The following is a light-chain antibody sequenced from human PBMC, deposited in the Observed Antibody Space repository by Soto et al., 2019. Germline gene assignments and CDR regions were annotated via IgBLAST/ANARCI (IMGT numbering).Light chain of an antibody. CDR1: QSIGSY. V-gene: IGKV3-11*01. CDR2: DAS. Sequence: EIVLTQSPATLSLSPGERATLSCRASQSIGSYLALYQQKPGQAPRLLIYDASNRATGIPGRFSGSGSGTDFTLTVSSLEPEDSAVYYCQQYGGSPRTFGQGTKVERK. CDR3: QQYGGSPRT. J-gene: IGKJ1*01.